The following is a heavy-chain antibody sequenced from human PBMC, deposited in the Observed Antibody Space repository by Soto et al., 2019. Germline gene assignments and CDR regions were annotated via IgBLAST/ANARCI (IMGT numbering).Heavy chain of an antibody. CDR2: ISGSGGNT. V-gene: IGHV3-23*01. CDR1: VCTFSNYA. Sequence: VGSLRLSCASSVCTFSNYAMTWVRHAPGKWLEWVSAISGSGGNTYYADTVKGRFTISRDNSNSALYLQMNSLTADDTAVYFCATRALAASDDTFYYHYYGLEVWGQGTRVNVS. CDR3: ATRALAASDDTFYYHYYGLEV. D-gene: IGHD6-25*01. J-gene: IGHJ6*01.